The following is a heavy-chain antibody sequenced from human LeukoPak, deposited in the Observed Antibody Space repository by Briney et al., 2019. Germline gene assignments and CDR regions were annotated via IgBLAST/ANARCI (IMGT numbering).Heavy chain of an antibody. CDR2: ISSSSSYI. J-gene: IGHJ4*02. Sequence: GGSQTLSCAASGFTFSSYSMNWVRQAPGKGLEWVSSISSSSSYIYYADSVKGRFTISRDNAKNSLYLQMNSLRAEDTAVYYCARAQRRKYSGSYYLFDYWGQGTLVTVSS. CDR3: ARAQRRKYSGSYYLFDY. V-gene: IGHV3-21*01. CDR1: GFTFSSYS. D-gene: IGHD1-26*01.